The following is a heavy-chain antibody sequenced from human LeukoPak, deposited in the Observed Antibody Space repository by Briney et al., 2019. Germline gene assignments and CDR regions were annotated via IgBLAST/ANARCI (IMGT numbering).Heavy chain of an antibody. CDR1: GFTFSNVW. V-gene: IGHV3-15*01. D-gene: IGHD3-3*01. CDR3: STDFWSGYYTFFDV. Sequence: GGSLRLSCAASGFTFSNVWMSWVRQAPGKGLEWVGRIKSNTDGVTIDYAAPVKGRFTISRDDSKNTLYLQMKSLKTEDTAVYYCSTDFWSGYYTFFDVWGQGTMVTVSS. J-gene: IGHJ3*01. CDR2: IKSNTDGVTI.